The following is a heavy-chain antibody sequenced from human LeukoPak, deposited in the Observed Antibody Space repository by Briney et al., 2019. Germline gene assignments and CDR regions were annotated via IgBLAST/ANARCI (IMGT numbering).Heavy chain of an antibody. V-gene: IGHV4-34*01. J-gene: IGHJ4*02. CDR2: INHSGST. CDR1: GGSFSGYY. Sequence: PSETLSLTCAVYGGSFSGYYWSWIRQPPGKGLEWIGEINHSGSTNYNPSLKRRVTISVDTSKNQFSLKLSSVTAADTAVYYCASLYSSGWFDFDYWGQGTLVTVSS. D-gene: IGHD6-19*01. CDR3: ASLYSSGWFDFDY.